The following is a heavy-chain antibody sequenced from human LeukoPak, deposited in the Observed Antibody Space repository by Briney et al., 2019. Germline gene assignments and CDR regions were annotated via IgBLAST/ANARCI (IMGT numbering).Heavy chain of an antibody. CDR2: FDDRSDRKGAATT. V-gene: IGHV3-11*04. CDR3: ARDDNWGFDY. J-gene: IGHJ4*02. CDR1: GASFNSDDQY. Sequence: LSLTCTVSGASFNSDDQYWNWIRQAPGKGLEWISYFDDRSDRKGAATTSYADSVKGRFTISRDAAKNYLFLQMNSLTAEDTAVYYCARDDNWGFDYWGQGTLVTVSS. D-gene: IGHD1-1*01.